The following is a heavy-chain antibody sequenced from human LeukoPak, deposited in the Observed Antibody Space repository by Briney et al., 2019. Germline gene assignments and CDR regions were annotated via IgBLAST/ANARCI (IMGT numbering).Heavy chain of an antibody. CDR2: IISSGSTI. CDR3: AKVRYQLPRTFDY. V-gene: IGHV3-48*03. J-gene: IGHJ4*02. D-gene: IGHD2-2*01. CDR1: GFTFSSYE. Sequence: PGGSLRLSCAASGFTFSSYEMNWVRQAPGKGLEWVSYIISSGSTIYYADSVKGRFTISRDNSKNTLYLQMNSLRAEDTAVYYCAKVRYQLPRTFDYWGQGTLVTVSS.